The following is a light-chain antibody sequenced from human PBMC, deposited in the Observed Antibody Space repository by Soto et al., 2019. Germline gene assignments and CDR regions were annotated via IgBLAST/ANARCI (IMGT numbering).Light chain of an antibody. CDR1: TTDIDNYDS. Sequence: QSVLTQPPSVSGSPGQSVTISCTATTTDIDNYDSVSWYQQAPGTAPKLIIYDVNNRPSGAPDRFSGSTSGNTASLTISGLQAEDEAVYHCCSYTRTSNHYFFGSGTKVTVL. CDR2: DVN. CDR3: CSYTRTSNHYF. J-gene: IGLJ1*01. V-gene: IGLV2-18*02.